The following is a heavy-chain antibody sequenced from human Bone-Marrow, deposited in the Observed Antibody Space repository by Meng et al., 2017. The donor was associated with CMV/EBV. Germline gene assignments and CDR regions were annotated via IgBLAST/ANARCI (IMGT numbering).Heavy chain of an antibody. CDR2: IRYDGSNK. J-gene: IGHJ5*02. Sequence: GSLGRSCAASGVTFSSYGMHWGRQAPGKGLEWVAFIRYDGSNKYYADSVKGRFTISRDNSKNTLYLQMNSLRAEDTAVYYCAKDPAPWGQGTLVTVSS. D-gene: IGHD2-2*01. CDR1: GVTFSSYG. CDR3: AKDPAP. V-gene: IGHV3-30*02.